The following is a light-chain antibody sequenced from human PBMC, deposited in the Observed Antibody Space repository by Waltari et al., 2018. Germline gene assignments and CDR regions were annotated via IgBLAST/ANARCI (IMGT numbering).Light chain of an antibody. Sequence: QSALTQPASVSGSPGQSLTIPCTGTNSHIESYNLVSWYQQLPGKAPKLRISEVTKRPSGVSYRFSGSKSGNTASLTISGLQAEDEADYYCCSYADSSSLVFGGGTKLTVL. J-gene: IGLJ3*02. V-gene: IGLV2-23*02. CDR2: EVT. CDR1: NSHIESYNL. CDR3: CSYADSSSLV.